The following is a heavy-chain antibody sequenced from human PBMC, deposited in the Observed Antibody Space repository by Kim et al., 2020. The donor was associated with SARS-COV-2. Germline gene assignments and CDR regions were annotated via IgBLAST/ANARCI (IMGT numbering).Heavy chain of an antibody. CDR1: GYSLASSF. J-gene: IGHJ4*02. D-gene: IGHD1-1*01. V-gene: IGHV1-46*01. CDR3: AREPDGTGNLDN. CDR2: THLAGGRT. Sequence: ASVKVSCKTSGYSLASSFIHWVRQAPGQGLEWMGLTHLAGGRTNFAQIFQGRISMITDTSTATVFMDLSSLTSEDTAFYYCAREPDGTGNLDNWGQGTLV.